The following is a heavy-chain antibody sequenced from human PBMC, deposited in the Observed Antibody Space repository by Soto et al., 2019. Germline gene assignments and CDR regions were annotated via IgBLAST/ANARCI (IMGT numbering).Heavy chain of an antibody. Sequence: GASVKVSCKASGGTFSSYTISWVRQAPGQGLEWMRRIIPILGIANYAQKLQGRVTITADKSTSTAYMELSSLRSEVTAVYYCARDFTYSSSPYFDYWGQGTLVTVSS. D-gene: IGHD6-6*01. CDR1: GGTFSSYT. V-gene: IGHV1-69*04. CDR3: ARDFTYSSSPYFDY. J-gene: IGHJ4*02. CDR2: IIPILGIA.